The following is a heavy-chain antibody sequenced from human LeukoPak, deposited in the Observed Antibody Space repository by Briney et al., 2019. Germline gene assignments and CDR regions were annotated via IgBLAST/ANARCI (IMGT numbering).Heavy chain of an antibody. J-gene: IGHJ4*02. Sequence: PGGSLRLSCAASGFTVSSNYMSWVRQAPGKGLEWVSVIYSGGSTYYADSVKGRFTISRDNSKNTLYLQMNSLRAEDTAIYYCTRVGYIDEGIDYWGQGTQVTVSS. D-gene: IGHD5-24*01. CDR3: TRVGYIDEGIDY. CDR1: GFTVSSNY. V-gene: IGHV3-53*01. CDR2: IYSGGST.